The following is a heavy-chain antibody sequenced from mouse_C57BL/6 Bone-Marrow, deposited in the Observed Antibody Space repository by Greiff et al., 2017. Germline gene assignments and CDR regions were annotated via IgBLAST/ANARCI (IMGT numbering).Heavy chain of an antibody. CDR2: ISSGGDYI. CDR3: TREGDYGREFAY. CDR1: GFTFSSYA. J-gene: IGHJ3*01. Sequence: EVKVVESGEGLVKPGGSLKLSCAASGFTFSSYAMSWVRQTPEKRLEWVAYISSGGDYIYYADTVKGRFTISRDNARNTLYLQMSSLKSEDTAMYYCTREGDYGREFAYWGQGTLVTVSA. V-gene: IGHV5-9-1*02. D-gene: IGHD1-1*01.